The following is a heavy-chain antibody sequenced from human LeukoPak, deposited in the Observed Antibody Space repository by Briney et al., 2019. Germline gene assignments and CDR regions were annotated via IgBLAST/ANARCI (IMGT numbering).Heavy chain of an antibody. CDR1: GFTFSTSW. V-gene: IGHV3-7*03. CDR2: TKTDGSEI. J-gene: IGHJ4*02. Sequence: GGSLRLSCAASGFTFSTSWMSWVRQAAGKGLEWVANTKTDGSEIYYADSVKGRFTISRDNSKNSLYLQMNSLRTEDTALYYCAMGLIAATLFDYWGQGTLVTVSS. CDR3: AMGLIAATLFDY. D-gene: IGHD6-25*01.